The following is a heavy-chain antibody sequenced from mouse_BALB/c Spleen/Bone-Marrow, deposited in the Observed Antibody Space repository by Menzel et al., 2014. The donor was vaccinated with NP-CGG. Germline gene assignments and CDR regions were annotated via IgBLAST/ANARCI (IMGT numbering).Heavy chain of an antibody. CDR3: ARVGFSFDY. CDR1: GYAFSTYW. Sequence: QVQLQQSGAELVRPGPSVKISCKASGYAFSTYWMNWVKQRPGQGLEWIGQIYPGDGDTNYNGKFKGKATLAADRSSSTASMQLSSLTSEDSAVYFCARVGFSFDYWGQGTTLTVSS. CDR2: IYPGDGDT. D-gene: IGHD3-1*01. V-gene: IGHV1-80*01. J-gene: IGHJ2*01.